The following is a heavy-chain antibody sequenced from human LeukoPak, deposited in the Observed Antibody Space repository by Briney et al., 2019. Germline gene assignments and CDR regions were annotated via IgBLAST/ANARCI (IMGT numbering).Heavy chain of an antibody. CDR1: GGSISSSSYY. J-gene: IGHJ3*02. Sequence: SETLSLTCTVSGGSISSSSYYWGWIRQPPGKGLEWIGSIYYSGSTYYNPSLKSRVTISVDTSKNQFSLKLSSVTAADTAVYYCARDGYGGSYGLVSDIWGQGTMVTVSS. V-gene: IGHV4-39*07. CDR2: IYYSGST. CDR3: ARDGYGGSYGLVSDI. D-gene: IGHD1-26*01.